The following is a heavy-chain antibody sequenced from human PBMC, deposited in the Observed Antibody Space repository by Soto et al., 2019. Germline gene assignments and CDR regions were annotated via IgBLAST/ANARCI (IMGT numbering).Heavy chain of an antibody. D-gene: IGHD2-2*01. V-gene: IGHV4-30-4*01. J-gene: IGHJ6*02. Sequence: SLTCAVSGSSISSGVYYWSWIRPPPGKGLEWIGYIYYSGSTYYNPSLKSRVTISVDTSKNQFSLTLSSVTAADTAVYYCARVARPAAIYYYGMDVCGQVHTVT. CDR3: ARVARPAAIYYYGMDV. CDR1: GSSISSGVYY. CDR2: IYYSGST.